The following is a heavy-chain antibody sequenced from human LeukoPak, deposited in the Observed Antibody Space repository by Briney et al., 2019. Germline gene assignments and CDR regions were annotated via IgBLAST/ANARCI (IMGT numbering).Heavy chain of an antibody. CDR3: ARGGAQGIVVVPAATVYFVY. CDR1: GGSFSGYY. V-gene: IGHV4-34*01. J-gene: IGHJ4*02. CDR2: INHSGST. D-gene: IGHD2-2*01. Sequence: SETLSLTCAVYGGSFSGYYWSWIRQPPGKGLEWIGEINHSGSTNYNPSLKSRVTISVDTSKNQFSLKLSSVTAADTAVYYCARGGAQGIVVVPAATVYFVYWGQGTLVTVSS.